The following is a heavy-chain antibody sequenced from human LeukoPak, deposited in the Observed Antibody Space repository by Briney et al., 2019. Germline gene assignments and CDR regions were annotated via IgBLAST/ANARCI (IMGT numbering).Heavy chain of an antibody. Sequence: GGSLRLSCVASGFTFNKYGIHWVRQAPGKGLEWVAVIWNDGSNEYYADSVKGRLAISRDNDKSTVNLQMNSPRAEDTAVYYCARDGSGLAVRGWFDFWGQGTLVTVSS. V-gene: IGHV3-33*01. CDR2: IWNDGSNE. CDR1: GFTFNKYG. D-gene: IGHD3-10*01. J-gene: IGHJ5*01. CDR3: ARDGSGLAVRGWFDF.